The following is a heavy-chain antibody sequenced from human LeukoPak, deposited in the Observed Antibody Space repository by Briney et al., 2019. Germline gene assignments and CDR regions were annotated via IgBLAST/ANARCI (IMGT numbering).Heavy chain of an antibody. J-gene: IGHJ6*02. CDR2: ISYDGSNK. CDR1: GFTFSSYA. Sequence: HPGGSLRLSCAASGFTFSSYAMHWVRQAPGKGLEWVAVISYDGSNKYYADSVKGRFTISRDNSKNTLYLQMNSLRAEDTAVYYCAKEGEDWYSSGWFSYYYGMDVWGQGTTVTVSS. CDR3: AKEGEDWYSSGWFSYYYGMDV. V-gene: IGHV3-30*04. D-gene: IGHD6-19*01.